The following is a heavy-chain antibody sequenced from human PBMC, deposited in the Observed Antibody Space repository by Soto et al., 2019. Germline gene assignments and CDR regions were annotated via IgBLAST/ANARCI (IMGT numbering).Heavy chain of an antibody. D-gene: IGHD2-2*01. Sequence: QVQLQESGPRLVKPSETLSLTCIVSGGSISSYYWSWIRQPPGKGLEWIGYIYYSGSTNYNPSLNSRVTISVDTSKNQFSLKLSSVTAADTAMYYCARAVLPATAPFDYWGPGTLVTVSS. CDR1: GGSISSYY. V-gene: IGHV4-59*01. CDR3: ARAVLPATAPFDY. J-gene: IGHJ4*02. CDR2: IYYSGST.